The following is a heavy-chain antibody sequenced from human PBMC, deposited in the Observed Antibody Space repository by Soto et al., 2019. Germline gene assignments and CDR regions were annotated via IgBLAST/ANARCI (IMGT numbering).Heavy chain of an antibody. J-gene: IGHJ6*01. Sequence: QVQLQESGPGLVKPSETLSLTCRISGGSISSYYWNWIRQAPGKGLEWIGFISYSGSTNYNPALTIRVIISVDTSKDQIALRLNSVTAADTAVYYCPRVQSTSWGYYYAVDVWGQGTTVTVSS. CDR1: GGSISSYY. D-gene: IGHD2-2*01. V-gene: IGHV4-59*01. CDR2: ISYSGST. CDR3: PRVQSTSWGYYYAVDV.